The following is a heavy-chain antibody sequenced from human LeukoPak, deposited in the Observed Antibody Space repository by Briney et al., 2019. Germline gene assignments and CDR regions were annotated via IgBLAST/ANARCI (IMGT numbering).Heavy chain of an antibody. D-gene: IGHD2-15*01. CDR2: ISDSGGAT. J-gene: IGHJ4*02. CDR3: AKRSCSGGSCNFDY. V-gene: IGHV3-23*01. CDR1: GFTFSNYA. Sequence: GGSLGLSCAASGFTFSNYAMSWVRQAPGKGQEWVSAISDSGGATNCADSVKGRFTISRDNSKNTLYLQMNSLRAEDTAVYYCAKRSCSGGSCNFDYWGQGTLVTVSS.